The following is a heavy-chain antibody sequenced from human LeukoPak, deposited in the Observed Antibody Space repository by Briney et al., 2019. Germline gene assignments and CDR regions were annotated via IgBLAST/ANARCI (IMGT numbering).Heavy chain of an antibody. CDR1: GFTFSSYA. D-gene: IGHD5-18*01. CDR2: ISGSGGST. V-gene: IGHV3-23*01. J-gene: IGHJ5*02. Sequence: GGSLRLSCAASGFTFSSYAMSWVRQAPGKGLEWVSAISGSGGSTYYADSVKGRFTISRDNSKNTLYLQMNSLRAEDTAVYYCARDHVDTAMVIRWFDPWGQGTLVTVS. CDR3: ARDHVDTAMVIRWFDP.